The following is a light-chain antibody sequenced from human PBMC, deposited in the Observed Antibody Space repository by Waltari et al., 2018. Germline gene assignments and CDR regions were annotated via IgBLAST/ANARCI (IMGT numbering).Light chain of an antibody. CDR3: QSADGSGAYRA. Sequence: SYRLTQPPSVSVPPGQTARSTCSGAALPTHSAYWSQQKAGQAPALVIYKDTERASGIPERFSGSSSGTTVTLTIRGAQAEDEADYYCQSADGSGAYRAFGGGTKLTVL. J-gene: IGLJ2*01. CDR2: KDT. V-gene: IGLV3-25*03. CDR1: ALPTHS.